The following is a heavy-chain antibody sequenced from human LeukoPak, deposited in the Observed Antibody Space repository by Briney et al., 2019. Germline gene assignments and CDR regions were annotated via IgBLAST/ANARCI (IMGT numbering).Heavy chain of an antibody. Sequence: GGSLRLSCAASGFTFSSYAMSWVRQAPGKGLEWVSAISGSGGSTYYADSVKGRFTISRDNAKNSLYLQMNSLRAEDTAVYYCASDFKAWYSSSWTDYWGQGTLVTVSS. V-gene: IGHV3-23*01. CDR3: ASDFKAWYSSSWTDY. J-gene: IGHJ4*02. CDR2: ISGSGGST. D-gene: IGHD6-13*01. CDR1: GFTFSSYA.